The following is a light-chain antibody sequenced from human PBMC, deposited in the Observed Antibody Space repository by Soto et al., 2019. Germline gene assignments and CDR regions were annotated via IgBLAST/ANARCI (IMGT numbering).Light chain of an antibody. V-gene: IGKV3-20*01. CDR2: GAS. CDR3: QQYCSSSIT. Sequence: EIVLTQSPGTLSLSPGERATLSCRASQSVSSSYLAWYQQKHGQAPRLLIYGASIRATGIPDGFSGSGSGTDFTLTISRLEPEDFAVYYCQQYCSSSITFGQGTRLEIK. J-gene: IGKJ5*01. CDR1: QSVSSSY.